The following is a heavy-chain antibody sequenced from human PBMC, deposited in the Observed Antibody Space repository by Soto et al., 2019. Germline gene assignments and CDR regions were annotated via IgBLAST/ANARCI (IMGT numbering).Heavy chain of an antibody. D-gene: IGHD3-3*02. CDR2: IIPILGIA. Sequence: QVQLVQSGAEVKKPGSSVKVSCKASGGTFSSYTISWVRQAPGQGLEWMGRIIPILGIANYAQKFQGRVXIXVDKSTSTAYMELSSLRSEDTAVYYCARLSPERIDYWGQGTLVTVSS. CDR3: ARLSPERIDY. CDR1: GGTFSSYT. V-gene: IGHV1-69*02. J-gene: IGHJ4*02.